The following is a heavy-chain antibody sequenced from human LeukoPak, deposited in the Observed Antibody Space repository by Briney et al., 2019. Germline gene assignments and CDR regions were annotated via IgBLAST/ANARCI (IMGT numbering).Heavy chain of an antibody. V-gene: IGHV1-2*06. CDR3: ARGGVYDYVWGSYRIDY. J-gene: IGHJ4*02. CDR1: GYTFTGYY. D-gene: IGHD3-16*02. Sequence: ASVKVSCKASGYTFTGYYMHWVRQAPGQGLEWMGRINPNSGGTNYAQKFQGRVTMTRDTSISTAYMELSRLRSDETAVYYCARGGVYDYVWGSYRIDYWGQGTLVTVSS. CDR2: INPNSGGT.